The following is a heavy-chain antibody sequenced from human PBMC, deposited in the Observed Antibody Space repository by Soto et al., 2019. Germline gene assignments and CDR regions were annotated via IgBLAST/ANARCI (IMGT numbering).Heavy chain of an antibody. CDR1: GGSISSGGYS. V-gene: IGHV4-30-2*01. CDR2: IYHSGST. Sequence: SETLSLTCAVSGGSISSGGYSWSWIRQTPGKGLEWIGYIYHSGSTYYNPSLKSRVTISVDRSKNQFSLKLSSVTAADTDVYYCASGLVTTLHYWGQGTLVTVSS. J-gene: IGHJ4*02. D-gene: IGHD4-17*01. CDR3: ASGLVTTLHY.